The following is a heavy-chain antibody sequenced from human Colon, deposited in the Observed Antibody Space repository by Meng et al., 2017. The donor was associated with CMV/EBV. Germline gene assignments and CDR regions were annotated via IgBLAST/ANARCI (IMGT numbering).Heavy chain of an antibody. D-gene: IGHD3/OR15-3a*01. V-gene: IGHV3-30*04. J-gene: IGHJ4*02. Sequence: GESLKISCAASGFTFASYAMHWLRQAPGKGLEWVAFISYDGSKKKYADSVTGRFTISRDTPKDTLYLEVNSLKTDDTAIYYCARDKGTGAFDYWGQGSLVTVSS. CDR2: ISYDGSKK. CDR1: GFTFASYA. CDR3: ARDKGTGAFDY.